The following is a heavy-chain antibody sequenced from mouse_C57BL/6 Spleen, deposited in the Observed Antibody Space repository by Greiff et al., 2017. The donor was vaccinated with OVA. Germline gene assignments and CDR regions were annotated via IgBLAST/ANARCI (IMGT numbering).Heavy chain of an antibody. CDR1: GYAFTNYL. J-gene: IGHJ4*01. D-gene: IGHD1-1*01. CDR3: AEFYGSTYYAVDY. CDR2: INPGSGGT. Sequence: VQLQQSGAELVRPGTSVKVSCKASGYAFTNYLIEWVKQRPGQGLEWIGVINPGSGGTNYNEKFKGKATLTAAESSSTASMQLSSLTSEDSAVYFDAEFYGSTYYAVDYWGQGTSVTVSS. V-gene: IGHV1-54*01.